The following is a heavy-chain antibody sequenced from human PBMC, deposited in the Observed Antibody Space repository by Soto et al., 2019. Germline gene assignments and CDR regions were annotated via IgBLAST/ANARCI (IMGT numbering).Heavy chain of an antibody. V-gene: IGHV3-66*01. J-gene: IGHJ4*02. Sequence: EVQLVESGGGLVQPGGSLRLCCAASGFTVSSNYMSWVRQAPGKGLEWVSVIYSGGSTYYADSVKGRFTISRDNSKNTLYLQMNSLRAEDTAVYYCAREEDYGDYVGDYWGQGTLVTVSS. CDR3: AREEDYGDYVGDY. CDR2: IYSGGST. CDR1: GFTVSSNY. D-gene: IGHD4-17*01.